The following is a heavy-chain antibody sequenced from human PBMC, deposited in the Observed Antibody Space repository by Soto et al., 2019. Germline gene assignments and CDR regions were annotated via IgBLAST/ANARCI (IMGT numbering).Heavy chain of an antibody. CDR3: VRGPGYCSGGSFYIFDD. J-gene: IGHJ4*02. CDR1: GYTFTSYY. Sequence: GASVKVSCKASGYTFTSYYMHWVRQAPGQGLEWMGIINPSGGSTSYAQKFQGRVTMTRDTSTSTVYMELSSLRSEDTAVYYCVRGPGYCSGGSFYIFDDWGQGTLVTVSS. V-gene: IGHV1-46*01. D-gene: IGHD2-15*01. CDR2: INPSGGST.